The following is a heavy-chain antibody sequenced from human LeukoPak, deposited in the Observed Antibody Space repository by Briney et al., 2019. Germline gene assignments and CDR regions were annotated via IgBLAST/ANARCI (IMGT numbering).Heavy chain of an antibody. Sequence: PGGSLRLSCAASGFTFSSYAMSWVRQAPGKGLEWVSTISGSGGSTYYADSVKGRFTISRDNSKNTLYLEMNSLRGEDTAVYYCAKGGWLQYSFGYWGQGALVTVSS. CDR3: AKGGWLQYSFGY. D-gene: IGHD5-24*01. CDR2: ISGSGGST. V-gene: IGHV3-23*01. CDR1: GFTFSSYA. J-gene: IGHJ4*02.